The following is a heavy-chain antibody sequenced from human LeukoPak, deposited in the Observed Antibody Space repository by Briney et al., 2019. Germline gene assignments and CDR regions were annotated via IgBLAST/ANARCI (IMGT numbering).Heavy chain of an antibody. D-gene: IGHD3-10*01. CDR2: INPSGGST. V-gene: IGHV1-46*01. CDR3: ARSGSGSYLERRFDY. Sequence: ASVKVSCKASGYTFTSYYMHWVRQAPGQGLEWMGIINPSGGSTSYAQKFQGRVTMTRDTSTSTVYMELSSLRSEDTAVYYCARSGSGSYLERRFDYWGQGTLVTVSS. J-gene: IGHJ4*02. CDR1: GYTFTSYY.